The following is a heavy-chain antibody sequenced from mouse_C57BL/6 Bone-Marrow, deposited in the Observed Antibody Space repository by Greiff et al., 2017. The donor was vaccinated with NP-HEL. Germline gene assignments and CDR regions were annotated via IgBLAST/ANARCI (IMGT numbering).Heavy chain of an antibody. CDR3: ARDYSNWGFAY. J-gene: IGHJ3*01. CDR1: GFNIKDYY. CDR2: IDPEDGDT. Sequence: EVQLQQSGAELVKPGASVTLSCTASGFNIKDYYMHWVKQRTEQGLEWIGRIDPEDGDTKYDPKFQGTATITADTSSNKAYLQLSSLTSEDTAVYYCARDYSNWGFAYWGQGTLVTVSA. D-gene: IGHD2-5*01. V-gene: IGHV14-2*01.